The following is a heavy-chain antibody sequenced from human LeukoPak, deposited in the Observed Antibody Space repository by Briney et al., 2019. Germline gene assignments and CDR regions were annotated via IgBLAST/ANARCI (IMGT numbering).Heavy chain of an antibody. CDR3: GRAGASWGPRWYYDF. J-gene: IGHJ4*02. Sequence: GGSLRLSCAASGFTFSDYFMTWVRQAPGEGLEWLANIHQDGRRERNYVDSVKGRFTISRDNAKNSLFLQINGLRVEDTAVYYCGRAGASWGPRWYYDFWGQGTLVTVSP. V-gene: IGHV3-7*01. CDR2: IHQDGRRER. CDR1: GFTFSDYF. D-gene: IGHD2-2*01.